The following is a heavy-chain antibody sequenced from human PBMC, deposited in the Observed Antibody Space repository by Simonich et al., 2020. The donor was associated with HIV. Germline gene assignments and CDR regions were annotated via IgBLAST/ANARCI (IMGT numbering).Heavy chain of an antibody. Sequence: QVQLVQSGAEVKKPGASVRVSCKASGYIFTGYYIHWVRQAPGQGLGWMGRKNPNSGGTNNAQKFQGRVTMTRDTSISTAYMELSRLRSDDTAMYYCASPYSGYDLGYWGQGTLVT. CDR2: KNPNSGGT. CDR1: GYIFTGYY. V-gene: IGHV1-2*06. CDR3: ASPYSGYDLGY. D-gene: IGHD5-12*01. J-gene: IGHJ4*02.